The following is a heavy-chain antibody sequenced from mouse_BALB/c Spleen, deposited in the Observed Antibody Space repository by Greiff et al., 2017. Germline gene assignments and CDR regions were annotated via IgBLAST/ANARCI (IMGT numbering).Heavy chain of an antibody. CDR2: IYPGDGDT. J-gene: IGHJ2*01. D-gene: IGHD3-1*01. V-gene: IGHV1-82*01. Sequence: VQLQQSGPELVKPGASVKISCKASGYAFSSSWMNWVKKRPGQGLEWIGRIYPGDGDTNDNGKFKGKATLTADKSSSTAYMQLSSLTSVDAAVYFCARRGTGTNFDDWGQGTTLTVSS. CDR1: GYAFSSSW. CDR3: ARRGTGTNFDD.